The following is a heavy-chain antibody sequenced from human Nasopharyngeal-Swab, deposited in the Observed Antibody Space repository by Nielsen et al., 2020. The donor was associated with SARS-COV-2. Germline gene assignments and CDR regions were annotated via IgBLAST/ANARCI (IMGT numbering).Heavy chain of an antibody. CDR1: GFTFSSYN. V-gene: IGHV3-21*01. CDR3: AAYYASGSYSSGSSNYYYYGKDA. D-gene: IGHD3-10*01. CDR2: ISSSSSYI. Sequence: GGSLRLSCVASGFTFSSYNMNWVRQAPGKGLEWVSCISSSSSYIYYEDSVKGRFTISRDNAENSLYLQMNSLRAEDTAVYYCAAYYASGSYSSGSSNYYYYGKDAWGQGTTVTVSS. J-gene: IGHJ6*02.